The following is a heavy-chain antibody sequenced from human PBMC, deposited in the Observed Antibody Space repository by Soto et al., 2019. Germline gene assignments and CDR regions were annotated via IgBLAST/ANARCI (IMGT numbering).Heavy chain of an antibody. J-gene: IGHJ4*02. CDR1: GFTFSGYY. CDR3: AREYGYSSSSTPAFDY. D-gene: IGHD6-6*01. Sequence: QAQLVESGGGLVKPGGSLRLSCAASGFTFSGYYMNWIRQAPGKGLEWVSYISGSGSTIDYTDSVKGRFTISRDNAKKSLYLQMNSLRAEDTAVYYCAREYGYSSSSTPAFDYWGQGTQVTVSS. CDR2: ISGSGSTI. V-gene: IGHV3-11*01.